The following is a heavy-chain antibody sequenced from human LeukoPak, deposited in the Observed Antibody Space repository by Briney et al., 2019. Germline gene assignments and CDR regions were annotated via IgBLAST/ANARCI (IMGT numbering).Heavy chain of an antibody. J-gene: IGHJ4*02. CDR2: INSDGSGT. Sequence: GGSLRLSCAASGFTFSSYWMHWVRQAPGKGLVWVSRINSDGSGTTYADSVKSRFTISRDNAKNTLYLQMSSLRAEDTAVYYCAKAKRGSSTVFDYWGQGTLVTVSS. V-gene: IGHV3-74*01. CDR1: GFTFSSYW. CDR3: AKAKRGSSTVFDY. D-gene: IGHD6-6*01.